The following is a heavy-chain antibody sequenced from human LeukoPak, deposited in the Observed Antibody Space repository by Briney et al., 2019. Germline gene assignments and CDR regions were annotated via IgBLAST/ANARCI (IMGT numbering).Heavy chain of an antibody. D-gene: IGHD3-22*01. CDR2: ISAYNGNT. CDR3: ARDIPDYDSSGYYPDY. J-gene: IGHJ4*02. V-gene: IGHV1-18*04. CDR1: GYTFTGYY. Sequence: ASVKVSCKASGYTFTGYYMHWVRQAPGQGLEWMGWISAYNGNTNYAQKLQGRVTMTTDTSTSTAYMELRSLRSDDTAVYYCARDIPDYDSSGYYPDYWGQGTLVTVSS.